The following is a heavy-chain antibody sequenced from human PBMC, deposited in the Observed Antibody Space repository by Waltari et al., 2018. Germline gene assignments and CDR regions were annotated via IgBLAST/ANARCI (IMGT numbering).Heavy chain of an antibody. CDR2: ISWNSDNI. CDR3: AKGHSGSYDLKD. J-gene: IGHJ4*02. V-gene: IGHV3-9*01. CDR1: GLNFDDYA. D-gene: IGHD1-26*01. Sequence: EVQLVESGGGLVQPGRSLRPSCAVSGLNFDDYAMHWVRQAPGKGLEWVSGISWNSDNIGYADSVKGRFTISRDNAKNSLYLQMNSLRPEDTALYYCAKGHSGSYDLKDWGQGTLVTVSS.